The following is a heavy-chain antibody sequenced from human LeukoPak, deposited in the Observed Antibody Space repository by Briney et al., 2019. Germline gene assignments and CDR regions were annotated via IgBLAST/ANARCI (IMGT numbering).Heavy chain of an antibody. J-gene: IGHJ4*02. V-gene: IGHV3-48*03. D-gene: IGHD1-26*01. Sequence: GGSLRLSCEASGFTFSSYEMNWVRQAPGKGLEWVSYISSSGKTIYYADSTKGRFTVSRDNAKNSLYLQMNSLRAEDTAVYYCARTRIVGAVDYWGQGTLVTVSS. CDR2: ISSSGKTI. CDR3: ARTRIVGAVDY. CDR1: GFTFSSYE.